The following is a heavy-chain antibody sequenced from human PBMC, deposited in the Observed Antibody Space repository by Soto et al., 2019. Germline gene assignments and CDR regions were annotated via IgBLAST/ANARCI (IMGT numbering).Heavy chain of an antibody. V-gene: IGHV5-51*01. CDR2: IYLGDSDT. CDR3: ARGGDGYNYGDYYYSVDV. D-gene: IGHD5-12*01. J-gene: IGHJ6*02. Sequence: GESLKISCKGSGYSFTSYWIGWVRQMPGKGLEWMGIIYLGDSDTRYSPSFEGQVTISADKSIITAYLQWSSLKASDTAMYYCARGGDGYNYGDYYYSVDVWGQGTTVTVSS. CDR1: GYSFTSYW.